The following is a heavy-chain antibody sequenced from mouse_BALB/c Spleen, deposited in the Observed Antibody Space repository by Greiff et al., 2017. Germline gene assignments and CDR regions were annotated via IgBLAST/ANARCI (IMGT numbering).Heavy chain of an antibody. CDR3: ARRGLDGYGYAMDY. CDR2: IWSGGST. Sequence: VKLMESGPGLVQPSQSLSITCTVSGFSLTSYGVHWVRQSPGKGLEWLGVIWSGGSTDYNAAFISRLSISKDNSKSQVFFKMNSLQANDTAIYYCARRGLDGYGYAMDYWGQGTTVTVSS. CDR1: GFSLTSYG. J-gene: IGHJ4*01. V-gene: IGHV2-2*02. D-gene: IGHD2-3*01.